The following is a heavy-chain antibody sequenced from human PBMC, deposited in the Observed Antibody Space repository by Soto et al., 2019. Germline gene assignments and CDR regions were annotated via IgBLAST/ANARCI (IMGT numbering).Heavy chain of an antibody. CDR1: GFTFSSYW. V-gene: IGHV3-74*01. Sequence: EVPLVESGGGLVQPGGSLRLSCAASGFTFSSYWMHWVRQAPGKGLVWISRIIRDGSSTNYADSVKGRFTISRDNAKNTLYLEINSLRAEDTAVYFCGRGGSGIYGMDIWGQGTTVTVSS. CDR3: GRGGSGIYGMDI. D-gene: IGHD6-13*01. J-gene: IGHJ6*02. CDR2: IIRDGSST.